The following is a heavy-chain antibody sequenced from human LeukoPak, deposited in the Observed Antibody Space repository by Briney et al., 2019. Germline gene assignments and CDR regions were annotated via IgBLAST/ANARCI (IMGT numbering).Heavy chain of an antibody. CDR1: GFTFSSYG. CDR2: ISYDGSNK. Sequence: GGSLRLSCAASGFTFSSYGMHWVRQAPGKGLEWVAAISYDGSNKYYADSVKGRFTISRDNSKNTLYLQMNSLRAEDTGVYYSAKEGGFSFDGWGEGTLVSVSS. V-gene: IGHV3-30*18. CDR3: AKEGGFSFDG. J-gene: IGHJ4*02. D-gene: IGHD3-3*01.